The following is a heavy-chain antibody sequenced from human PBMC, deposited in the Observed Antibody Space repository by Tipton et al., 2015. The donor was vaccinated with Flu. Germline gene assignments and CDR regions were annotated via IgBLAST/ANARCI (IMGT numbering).Heavy chain of an antibody. CDR3: VRHGGSTTLRGITYGASYFGVDV. D-gene: IGHD3-10*01. J-gene: IGHJ6*02. CDR2: IYPGDSDT. Sequence: VQLVQSGAEMKRPGDSLTVSCQGSGYNFTSFWIGWVRQMPGKGLEWMGIIYPGDSDTRYGPSFQGQVTISADNSINSAYLHWTALKASDTAIYYCVRHGGSTTLRGITYGASYFGVDVWGQGSTVTVS. V-gene: IGHV5-51*01. CDR1: GYNFTSFW.